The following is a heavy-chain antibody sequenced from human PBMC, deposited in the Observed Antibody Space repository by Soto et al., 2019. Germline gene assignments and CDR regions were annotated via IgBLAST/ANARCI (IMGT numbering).Heavy chain of an antibody. CDR2: IYWDDDK. V-gene: IGHV2-5*02. J-gene: IGHJ4*02. CDR1: GFSLSTSGVG. Sequence: SGPTLVNPTQTLTLTCTFSGFSLSTSGVGVGWIRQPPGKALEWLALIYWDDDKRYSPSLKSRLTITKDTSKNQVVLTMTNMDPVGTATYYCAHSWFGELPPTSAFDYWGKGTLVTVSS. D-gene: IGHD3-10*01. CDR3: AHSWFGELPPTSAFDY.